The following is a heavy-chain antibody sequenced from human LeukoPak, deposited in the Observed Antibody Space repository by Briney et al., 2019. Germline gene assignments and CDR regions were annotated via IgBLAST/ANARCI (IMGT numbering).Heavy chain of an antibody. J-gene: IGHJ4*02. CDR2: IYHSGST. CDR3: ARKNSSGWSKGAFDY. Sequence: KSSGTLSLTCAVSGGSISSSNWWSWVRQPPGKGLEWIGEIYHSGSTNYNPSLKSRVAMSVDKSKNQFSLKLSSVTAADTAVYYCARKNSSGWSKGAFDYWGQGTLVTVSS. V-gene: IGHV4-4*02. D-gene: IGHD6-19*01. CDR1: GGSISSSNW.